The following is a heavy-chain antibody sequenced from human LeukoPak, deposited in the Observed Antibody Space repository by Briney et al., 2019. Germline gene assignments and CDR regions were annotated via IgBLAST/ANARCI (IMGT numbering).Heavy chain of an antibody. CDR1: GYSFTSYW. V-gene: IGHV5-51*01. CDR3: ARHSEEYTSTSRFDP. D-gene: IGHD6-6*01. CDR2: IYPGDSDT. J-gene: IGHJ5*02. Sequence: GESLKISCKGSGYSFTSYWIGWVRQMPGKGLEWMGIIYPGDSDTRYSPSFQGQVTISADKSISTAYLQWRSLKASDNAMYYCARHSEEYTSTSRFDPWGQGTLVTVSS.